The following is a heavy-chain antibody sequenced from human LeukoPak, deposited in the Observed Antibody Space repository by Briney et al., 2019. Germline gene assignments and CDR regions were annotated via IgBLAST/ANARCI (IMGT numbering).Heavy chain of an antibody. V-gene: IGHV3-53*01. J-gene: IGHJ4*02. Sequence: PGGSLRLSCAASGFTVSSNYMSWVRQAPGKGLEWVSVIYSGGSTYYADSVKGRFTVSRDNSKNTLYLQMNSLRAEDTAIYYCAKDRPNYYESNGHYYRQNGDYWGQGTLVTVSS. CDR1: GFTVSSNY. CDR2: IYSGGST. D-gene: IGHD3-22*01. CDR3: AKDRPNYYESNGHYYRQNGDY.